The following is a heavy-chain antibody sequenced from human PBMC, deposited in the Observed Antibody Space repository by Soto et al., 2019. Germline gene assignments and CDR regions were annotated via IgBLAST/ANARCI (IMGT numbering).Heavy chain of an antibody. CDR2: IYWDDDK. CDR3: AHTVGGCSGGSCYSFDY. V-gene: IGHV2-5*02. D-gene: IGHD2-15*01. Sequence: KESGPTLVKPTQTLTLTCTFSGFSLSTSGVGVGWIRQPPGKALEWLALIYWDDDKRYSPSLKSRLTITKDTSKNQEVLTMTNMDPVDTATYYCAHTVGGCSGGSCYSFDYWGQGTLVTVSS. CDR1: GFSLSTSGVG. J-gene: IGHJ4*02.